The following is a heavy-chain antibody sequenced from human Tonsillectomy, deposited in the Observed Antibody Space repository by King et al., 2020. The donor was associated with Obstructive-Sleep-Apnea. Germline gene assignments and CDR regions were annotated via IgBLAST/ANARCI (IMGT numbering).Heavy chain of an antibody. CDR3: AREGGVGFDY. CDR2: IGSRSSYI. D-gene: IGHD2-15*01. Sequence: EVQLVESGGGLVKPGGSLRLSCAASGFTFSSYNMNWVRQAPGKGLEWVASIGSRSSYIYYADSVKGRFSISRDNAKNSLYLQMNSLRAEDTAVYYCAREGGVGFDYWGQGTLVTVSS. J-gene: IGHJ4*02. CDR1: GFTFSSYN. V-gene: IGHV3-21*01.